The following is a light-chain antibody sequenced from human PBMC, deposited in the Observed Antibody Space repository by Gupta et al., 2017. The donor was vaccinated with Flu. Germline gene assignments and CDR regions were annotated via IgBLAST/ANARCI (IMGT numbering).Light chain of an antibody. Sequence: QSVLTQPLSASGTPGQRVPISCSGSLSHIGSNTVNWYQHPPGTAPNLLIYANDQRPSGVPDRFSVSKSGTSASLAISEFQSEDEADYYCAAWDDDLSAYVFGTGTKVTVL. CDR3: AAWDDDLSAYV. CDR2: AND. J-gene: IGLJ1*01. CDR1: LSHIGSNT. V-gene: IGLV1-44*01.